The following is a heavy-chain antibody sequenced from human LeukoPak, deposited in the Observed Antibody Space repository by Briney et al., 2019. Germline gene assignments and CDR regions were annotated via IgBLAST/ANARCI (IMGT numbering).Heavy chain of an antibody. CDR3: ATGIVGATLGVDAFDI. CDR1: SYTFTSYG. CDR2: INPSGGST. V-gene: IGHV1-46*01. D-gene: IGHD1-26*01. Sequence: ASVKVSCKASSYTFTSYGISWVRQAPGQGLEWMGIINPSGGSTSYAQKFQGRVTMTRDMSTSTVYMELSSLRSEDTAVYYCATGIVGATLGVDAFDIWGQGTMVTVSS. J-gene: IGHJ3*02.